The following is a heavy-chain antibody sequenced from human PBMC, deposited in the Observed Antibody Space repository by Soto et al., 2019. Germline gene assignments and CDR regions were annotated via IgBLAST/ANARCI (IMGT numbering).Heavy chain of an antibody. V-gene: IGHV3-21*01. D-gene: IGHD1-26*01. CDR3: ARGSAFIGLDY. Sequence: GGSLRLPWAVSAFIFSPDRLHWVRQAPGKGLEWVSSIGTSGRYMYDTDSVKGRFTISRDNTKDSLYLQMNSLRAEDTAIYYCARGSAFIGLDYWGQGT. J-gene: IGHJ4*02. CDR1: AFIFSPDR. CDR2: IGTSGRYM.